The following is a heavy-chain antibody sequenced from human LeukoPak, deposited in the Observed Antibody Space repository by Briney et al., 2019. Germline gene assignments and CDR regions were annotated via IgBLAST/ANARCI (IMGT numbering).Heavy chain of an antibody. CDR1: GFTFSSYS. Sequence: GGSLRLSCAASGFTFSSYSMNWVRQAPGKGLEWVSSISSSSSYIYYADSVKGRFTISRDNAKNSLYLQMNSLRAEDTAVYYCARRSNLQRNAFDIWGQGTLVTVSS. V-gene: IGHV3-21*01. J-gene: IGHJ4*02. CDR2: ISSSSSYI. D-gene: IGHD3-16*01. CDR3: ARRSNLQRNAFDI.